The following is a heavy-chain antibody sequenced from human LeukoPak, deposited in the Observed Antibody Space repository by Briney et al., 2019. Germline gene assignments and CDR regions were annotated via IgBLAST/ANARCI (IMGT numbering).Heavy chain of an antibody. Sequence: ASVKVSCKASGYTFTSYYLHWVRQAPGQGLEWMGWINPNSGGTNYAQKFQGRVTMTRDTSISTAYMELSRLRSDDTAVYYCARDLREAARPFDPWGQGTLVTVSS. V-gene: IGHV1-2*02. CDR2: INPNSGGT. CDR3: ARDLREAARPFDP. J-gene: IGHJ5*02. D-gene: IGHD6-6*01. CDR1: GYTFTSYY.